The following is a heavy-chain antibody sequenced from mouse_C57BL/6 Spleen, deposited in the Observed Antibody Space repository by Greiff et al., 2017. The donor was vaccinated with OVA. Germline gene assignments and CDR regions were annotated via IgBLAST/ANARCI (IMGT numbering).Heavy chain of an antibody. J-gene: IGHJ4*01. Sequence: EVQLVESGPGLVKPSQSLSLTCSVTGYSITSGYYWNWIRQFPGNKLEWMGYISYDGSNNYNPSLKNRISITRDTSKNQFFLKLNSVTTEDTATYYCARSTFYYAMDYWGQGTSVTVSS. CDR2: ISYDGSN. V-gene: IGHV3-6*01. CDR1: GYSITSGYY. CDR3: ARSTFYYAMDY. D-gene: IGHD4-1*02.